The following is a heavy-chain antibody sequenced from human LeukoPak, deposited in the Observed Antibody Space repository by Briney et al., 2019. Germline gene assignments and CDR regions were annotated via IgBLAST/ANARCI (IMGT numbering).Heavy chain of an antibody. D-gene: IGHD2-15*01. Sequence: SVKVSCKASGFTFTSSAMQWVRQARGQRLEWIGWIVVGSGNTNYAQKFQERVTITRDMSTSTAYMELSSLRSEDTAVYYCAADSEFGGSNLVFDYWGQGTLVTVSS. CDR2: IVVGSGNT. J-gene: IGHJ4*02. V-gene: IGHV1-58*02. CDR3: AADSEFGGSNLVFDY. CDR1: GFTFTSSA.